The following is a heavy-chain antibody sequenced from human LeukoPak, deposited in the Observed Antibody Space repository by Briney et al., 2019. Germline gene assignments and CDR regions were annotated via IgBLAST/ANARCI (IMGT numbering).Heavy chain of an antibody. CDR3: ARSEGGFLIAVAGNFDY. V-gene: IGHV4-38-2*01. J-gene: IGHJ4*02. CDR2: IYSSGST. Sequence: SETLSLTCAVSGGPINSGYFWGWIRQPPGMGLEWIGSIYSSGSTYYNPSLKSRVTISVDTSKNQFSLKLSSVTAADTAVYYCARSEGGFLIAVAGNFDYWGQGTLVTVSS. D-gene: IGHD6-19*01. CDR1: GGPINSGYF.